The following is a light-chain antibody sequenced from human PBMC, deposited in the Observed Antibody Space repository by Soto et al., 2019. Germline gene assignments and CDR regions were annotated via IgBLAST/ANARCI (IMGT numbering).Light chain of an antibody. J-gene: IGLJ1*01. CDR3: GTWDSSLSAEV. CDR2: ENN. CDR1: SSNIGNNY. V-gene: IGLV1-51*02. Sequence: QSVLTQPPSVSAAPGQTVTISCSGSSSNIGNNYVSWYQQVSGTAPKLLIYENNKRPSGIPDRFSGSKSGTSATLGITGLQTGDEADYYCGTWDSSLSAEVFGTGTKVTVL.